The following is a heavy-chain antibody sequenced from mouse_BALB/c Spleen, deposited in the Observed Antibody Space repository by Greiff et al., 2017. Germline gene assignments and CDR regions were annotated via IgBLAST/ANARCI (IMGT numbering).Heavy chain of an antibody. CDR3: ARNGANWGLYAMDY. CDR1: GFSLTSYG. D-gene: IGHD4-1*01. CDR2: IWSGGST. V-gene: IGHV2-2*02. J-gene: IGHJ4*01. Sequence: VQLQESGPGLVQPSQSLSITCTVSGFSLTSYGVHWVRQSPGKGLEWLGVIWSGGSTDYNAAFISRLSISKDNSKSQVFFKMNSLQANDTAIYYCARNGANWGLYAMDYWGQGTSVTVSS.